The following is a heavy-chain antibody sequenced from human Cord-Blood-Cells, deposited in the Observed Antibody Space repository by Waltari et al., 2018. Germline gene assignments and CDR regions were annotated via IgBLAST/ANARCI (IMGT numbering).Heavy chain of an antibody. V-gene: IGHV3-23*01. Sequence: EVQLLESGGGLVQPGGSLRLSCAASGFTFSSYAMRWVGQAPGKGLEWVEAISGRGGSTTYADSVKGRFTISRDNAKNTLDLQMNSLRAEETAVYYCAKGGTGEGWGQGTLVTVSS. CDR2: ISGRGGST. CDR1: GFTFSSYA. CDR3: AKGGTGEG. D-gene: IGHD7-27*01. J-gene: IGHJ4*02.